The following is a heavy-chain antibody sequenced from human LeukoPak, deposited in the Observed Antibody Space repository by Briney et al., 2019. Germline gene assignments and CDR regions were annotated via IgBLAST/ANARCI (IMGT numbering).Heavy chain of an antibody. V-gene: IGHV3-21*01. J-gene: IGHJ4*02. Sequence: GGSLRLSCAASGFTFSSYSMNWVRQAPGKGLEWVSSISSSSSYIYYADSVKGRFTISRDNAKNSLYLQMNSLRAEDTAVYYCARALRNYDFWSGPLNYWGQGTLVTVSS. CDR3: ARALRNYDFWSGPLNY. CDR2: ISSSSSYI. D-gene: IGHD3-3*01. CDR1: GFTFSSYS.